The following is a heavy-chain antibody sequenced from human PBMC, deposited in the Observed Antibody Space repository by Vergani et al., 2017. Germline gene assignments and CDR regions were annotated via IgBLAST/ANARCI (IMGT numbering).Heavy chain of an antibody. D-gene: IGHD6-25*01. V-gene: IGHV4-34*01. CDR3: ARDGDGYSSGTLDY. J-gene: IGHJ4*02. CDR1: GGSFSGYY. CDR2: INHSGST. Sequence: QVQLQQWGAGLLKPSETLSLTCAVYGGSFSGYYWSWIRQPPGKGLEWIGEINHSGSTNYNPSLKSRVTISVDTSKNHFSLKLSSVTAADTAVYYCARDGDGYSSGTLDYWGQGTLVTVSS.